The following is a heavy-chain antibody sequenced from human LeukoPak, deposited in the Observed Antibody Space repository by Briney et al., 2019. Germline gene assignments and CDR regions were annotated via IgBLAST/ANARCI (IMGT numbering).Heavy chain of an antibody. CDR2: IYYSGTT. V-gene: IGHV4-39*01. Sequence: SETLSLTCTVSSGSISSGGYYWGWVRQPPGKGLEWLGSIYYSGTTYYNPSLRSRLTISVDTSKNQFSLKVTSVTAADTAVYYCARGSRSPEGGLLYVYWGQGTLVTVSS. CDR3: ARGSRSPEGGLLYVY. J-gene: IGHJ4*02. CDR1: SGSISSGGYY. D-gene: IGHD3-10*01.